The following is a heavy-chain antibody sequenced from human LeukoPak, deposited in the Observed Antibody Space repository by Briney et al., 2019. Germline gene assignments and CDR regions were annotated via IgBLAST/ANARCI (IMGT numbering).Heavy chain of an antibody. CDR1: GFTFSSYG. D-gene: IGHD6-19*01. J-gene: IGHJ4*02. Sequence: GGSLRLSCAASGFTFSSYGMHWVRQAPGKGLEWVAVIWYDGSNKYYADSVKGRFTISRDNSKNSLYLQMNSLRAEDTAVYYCARVSGSGWYVFDYWGQGTLVTVSS. V-gene: IGHV3-33*01. CDR2: IWYDGSNK. CDR3: ARVSGSGWYVFDY.